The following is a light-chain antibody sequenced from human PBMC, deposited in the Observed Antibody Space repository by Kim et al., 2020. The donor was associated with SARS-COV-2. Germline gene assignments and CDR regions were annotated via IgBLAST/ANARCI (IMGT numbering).Light chain of an antibody. Sequence: QPVLTQPPSVSGAPGQRVTISCTGSSSNIGAGYDVHWYQQLPGTAPKLLIYGNSNRPSGVPDRFSGSKSGTSASLAITGLQAEDEADYYCQSYGSSLSAYVFGTGTKVTVL. CDR3: QSYGSSLSAYV. CDR2: GNS. CDR1: SSNIGAGYD. J-gene: IGLJ1*01. V-gene: IGLV1-40*01.